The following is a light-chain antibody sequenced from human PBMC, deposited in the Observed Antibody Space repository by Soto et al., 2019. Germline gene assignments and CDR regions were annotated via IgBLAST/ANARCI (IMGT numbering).Light chain of an antibody. J-gene: IGKJ5*01. CDR2: DAS. V-gene: IGKV3-11*01. CDR3: QQRSSGVT. Sequence: EIVLTHSPAALSLSPGARATLSCRASESISTYLGWYQQKPGRPPRPLVYDASNRATGIPARFSGSGSGTDFTLTISSLEPEDSAVYFCQQRSSGVTFGQGTRLEIK. CDR1: ESISTY.